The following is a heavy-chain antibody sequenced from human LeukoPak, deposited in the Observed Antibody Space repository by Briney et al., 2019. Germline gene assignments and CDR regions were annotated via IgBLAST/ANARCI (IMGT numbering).Heavy chain of an antibody. CDR2: ISAYNGNT. CDR1: GYTFTIYG. J-gene: IGHJ4*02. Sequence: GASVTVSCKASGYTFTIYGISWVRQAPGQGLEWMGWISAYNGNTNYAQKLQGRVTMTTDTSTSTAYMELRSLRSDDTAVYYCARTTRYSGYDYADYWGQGTLVTVSS. CDR3: ARTTRYSGYDYADY. D-gene: IGHD5-12*01. V-gene: IGHV1-18*01.